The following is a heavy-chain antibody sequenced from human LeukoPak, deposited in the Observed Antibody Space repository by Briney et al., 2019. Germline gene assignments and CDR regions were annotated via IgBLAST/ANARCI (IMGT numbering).Heavy chain of an antibody. J-gene: IGHJ6*03. CDR3: ARAQNSGSQYYYMYV. Sequence: SETLSLTCTVSGSSISSYYWSWLRQPAGKGPEWIGRIYASRSTNYNPSLKSRVTMSVDTSKNQFSLKLSSVTAADTAVYYCARAQNSGSQYYYMYVCGKGTTVTVSS. V-gene: IGHV4-4*07. D-gene: IGHD3-10*01. CDR1: GSSISSYY. CDR2: IYASRST.